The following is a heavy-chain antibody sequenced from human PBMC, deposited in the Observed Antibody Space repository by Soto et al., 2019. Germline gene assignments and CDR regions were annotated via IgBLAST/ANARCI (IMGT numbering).Heavy chain of an antibody. CDR3: AGMQDGALAY. CDR1: GDSVSSNSAA. J-gene: IGHJ4*02. Sequence: PSQTLSLTCAISGDSVSSNSAAWNWIRQSPSRGLEWLGRTYYRSKWYNEYAVSVKSRITIKPDTSKNQFSLRLNSVIPEDTAVYYCAGMQDGALAYWGQGTLVTVSS. D-gene: IGHD1-26*01. V-gene: IGHV6-1*01. CDR2: TYYRSKWYN.